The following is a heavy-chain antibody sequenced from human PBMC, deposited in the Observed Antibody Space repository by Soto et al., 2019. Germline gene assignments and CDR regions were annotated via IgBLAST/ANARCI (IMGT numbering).Heavy chain of an antibody. CDR1: GGSISSSNW. V-gene: IGHV4-4*02. D-gene: IGHD3-22*01. Sequence: SETLSLTCAVSGGSISSSNWWSWVRQPPGKGLEWIGEINHRGRTNYNPSLKSRLTISVDMSRNQFSLELGSVTAADTAVYYCARAGDNSGYSDYWGQGTLVTV. CDR3: ARAGDNSGYSDY. J-gene: IGHJ4*02. CDR2: INHRGRT.